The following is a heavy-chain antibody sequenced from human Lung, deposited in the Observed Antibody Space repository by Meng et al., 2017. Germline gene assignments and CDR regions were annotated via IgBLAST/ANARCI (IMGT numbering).Heavy chain of an antibody. D-gene: IGHD2-8*02. V-gene: IGHV3-23*01. Sequence: EVQLLESGGGLVLPGGSLRLSCAASGFTFCNYAMSCVRQAPENGLEWVSATAATDGGTYHAASVRGRFTISRDNSKNTLSLQMNSLRADDTAIYYCARGTRVSCTGVICYPFDFWGQGTLVTVSS. CDR2: TAATDGGT. J-gene: IGHJ4*02. CDR3: ARGTRVSCTGVICYPFDF. CDR1: GFTFCNYA.